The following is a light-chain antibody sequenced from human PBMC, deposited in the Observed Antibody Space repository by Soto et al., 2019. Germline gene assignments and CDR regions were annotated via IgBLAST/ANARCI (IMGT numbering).Light chain of an antibody. CDR2: EVS. V-gene: IGLV2-14*01. CDR1: SGDVGGYNY. CDR3: SSYTSSSTYV. J-gene: IGLJ1*01. Sequence: QSVLAQPASVSGSPGQSITISCTGTSGDVGGYNYVSWYQQHPGKAPKLMIYEVSNRPSGVSNRFSGPKSGNTASLTISGLQAEDEADYYCSSYTSSSTYVFXTGTKLTVL.